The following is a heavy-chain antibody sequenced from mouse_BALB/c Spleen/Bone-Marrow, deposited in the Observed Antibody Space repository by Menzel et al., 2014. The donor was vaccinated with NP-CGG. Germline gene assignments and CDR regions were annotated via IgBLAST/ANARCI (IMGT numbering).Heavy chain of an antibody. Sequence: QVQLQQPGAELVKPGTSVKLSCKASGYTFTSYYIYWVKRRPGQGLKWIGEINPSNGGTNFNEKFKSKATLTVDKSSSTAYMQLSSLTSEDSAVYYCTRLSLLRGYFDYWGQGTTLTVSS. CDR1: GYTFTSYY. CDR3: TRLSLLRGYFDY. CDR2: INPSNGGT. J-gene: IGHJ2*01. D-gene: IGHD1-2*01. V-gene: IGHV1S81*02.